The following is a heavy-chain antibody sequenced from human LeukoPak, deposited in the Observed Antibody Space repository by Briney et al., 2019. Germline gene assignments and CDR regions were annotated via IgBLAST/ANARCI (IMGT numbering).Heavy chain of an antibody. J-gene: IGHJ5*02. CDR3: ATDSSNSGSYFGWFDP. D-gene: IGHD1-26*01. CDR1: GYTFTGYY. V-gene: IGHV1-2*02. CDR2: INPNSGGT. Sequence: GASVKVSCKASGYTFTGYYMLWVRQPPGQGLEWMGWINPNSGGTNYAQKFQGRVTMTRDTSISTAYMELSRLRSDDTAVYYCATDSSNSGSYFGWFDPWGQGTLVTVSS.